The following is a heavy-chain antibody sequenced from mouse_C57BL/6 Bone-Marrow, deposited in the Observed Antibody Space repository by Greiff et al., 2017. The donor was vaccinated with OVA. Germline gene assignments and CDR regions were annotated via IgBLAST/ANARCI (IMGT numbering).Heavy chain of an antibody. CDR2: IYPGNSDT. CDR3: TRSPYYYGSSYYAMDY. V-gene: IGHV1-5*01. Sequence: VQLQQSGTVLARPGASVKMSCKTSGYTFTSYWMHWVKQRPGQGLEWIGAIYPGNSDTSYNQKFKGKAKLTVVTSASTAYMELSSLTNEDSAVYYCTRSPYYYGSSYYAMDYWGQGTSVTVSS. J-gene: IGHJ4*01. CDR1: GYTFTSYW. D-gene: IGHD1-1*01.